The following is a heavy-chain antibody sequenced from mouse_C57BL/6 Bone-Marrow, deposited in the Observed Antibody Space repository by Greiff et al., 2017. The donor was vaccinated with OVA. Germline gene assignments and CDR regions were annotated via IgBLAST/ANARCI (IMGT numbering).Heavy chain of an antibody. Sequence: QVQLQQSGPELVKPGASVKISCKASGYAFSSSWMNWVKQRPGKGLEWIGRIYPGDGDTNYNGKFKGKATLTADKSSSTAYMQLSSLTSEESAVYFCARYYDYDWYFDVWGTGTTVTVSS. D-gene: IGHD2-4*01. CDR3: ARYYDYDWYFDV. CDR1: GYAFSSSW. J-gene: IGHJ1*03. V-gene: IGHV1-82*01. CDR2: IYPGDGDT.